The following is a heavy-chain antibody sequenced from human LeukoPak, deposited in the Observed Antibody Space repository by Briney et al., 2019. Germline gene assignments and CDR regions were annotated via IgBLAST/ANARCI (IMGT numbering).Heavy chain of an antibody. CDR2: INHSGST. D-gene: IGHD3-22*01. CDR3: ARGSPGDDSSGYYLDNAFDI. Sequence: KPSETLSLTCAVYGGSFSGYYWSWIRQPPGKGLEWIGEINHSGSTNYNPSLKSRVTISVDTSKNQFSLKLSSVTAADTAVYYCARGSPGDDSSGYYLDNAFDIWGQGTMVTVSS. J-gene: IGHJ3*02. V-gene: IGHV4-34*01. CDR1: GGSFSGYY.